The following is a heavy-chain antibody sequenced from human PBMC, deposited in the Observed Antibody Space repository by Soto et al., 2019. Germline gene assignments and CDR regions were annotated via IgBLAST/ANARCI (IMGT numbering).Heavy chain of an antibody. D-gene: IGHD3-22*01. J-gene: IGHJ5*02. CDR2: IIPIFSTP. CDR1: GGTFGSYA. V-gene: IGHV1-69*12. Sequence: QVQLVQSGAEVKKPGSSVKVSCKTSGGTFGSYAISWVRQAPGQGLEWMGGIIPIFSTPNYAQKFQGRVTIPADESTSTAYMELSGLRSEDTAVYYCARPIQYYFDTSAQSAWFDPWGQGTLVTVSS. CDR3: ARPIQYYFDTSAQSAWFDP.